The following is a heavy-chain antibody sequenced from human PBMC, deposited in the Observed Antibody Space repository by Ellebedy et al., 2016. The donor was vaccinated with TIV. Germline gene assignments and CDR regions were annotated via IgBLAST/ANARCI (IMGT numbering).Heavy chain of an antibody. V-gene: IGHV5-51*01. CDR2: IYPGDSDT. CDR3: ARTWAAGTAYIMDV. D-gene: IGHD6-13*01. Sequence: GESLKISXKGSGYSFTNYWIAWVRQMPGKGLDYMGVIYPGDSDTRYSPSFQGQVSISVDKSVSTAYLQWSSLKASDSATYYCARTWAAGTAYIMDVWGQGITVTVSS. J-gene: IGHJ6*02. CDR1: GYSFTNYW.